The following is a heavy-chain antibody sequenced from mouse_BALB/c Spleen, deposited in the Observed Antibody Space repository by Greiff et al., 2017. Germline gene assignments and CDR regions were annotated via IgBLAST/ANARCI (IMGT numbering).Heavy chain of an antibody. Sequence: DVKLVESGGGLVQPGGSLRLSCATSGFTFTDYYMSWVRQPPGKALEWLGFIRNKANGYTTEYSASVKGRFTISRDNSQSILYLQMNTLRAEDSATYWWASDRGGRGAMDYWGQGTSVTVSS. CDR2: IRNKANGYTT. V-gene: IGHV7-3*02. J-gene: IGHJ4*01. CDR1: GFTFTDYY. CDR3: ASDRGGRGAMDY. D-gene: IGHD3-3*01.